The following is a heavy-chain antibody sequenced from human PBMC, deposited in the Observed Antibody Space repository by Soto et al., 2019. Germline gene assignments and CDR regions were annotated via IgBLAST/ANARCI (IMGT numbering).Heavy chain of an antibody. V-gene: IGHV3-53*04. CDR3: ARKTDSIPSGGDV. CDR1: GFAVRHNY. CDR2: IYSGGDT. Sequence: EVQLVESGGGLVQPGGSLRLSCTASGFAVRHNYMTWVRQAPGKGLEWVSLIYSGGDTAYADSVKGRFTISRHTSQNTLYLQMHRLRAEAPAVYYCARKTDSIPSGGDVWGKGTAVTVSS. D-gene: IGHD3-10*01. J-gene: IGHJ6*04.